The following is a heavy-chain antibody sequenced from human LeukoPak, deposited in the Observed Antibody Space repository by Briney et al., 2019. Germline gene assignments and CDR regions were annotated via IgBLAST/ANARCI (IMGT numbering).Heavy chain of an antibody. CDR3: ARGDGRYTAMIAY. D-gene: IGHD5-18*01. CDR2: INPSGGST. J-gene: IGHJ4*02. Sequence: GASVKVSCKASGGTFSSYAISWVRQAPGQGLEWMGIINPSGGSTSYAQKFQGRVTMTRDTSTSTVYMELNSLRSEDTAVYYCARGDGRYTAMIAYWGQGTLVTVSS. CDR1: GGTFSSYA. V-gene: IGHV1-46*01.